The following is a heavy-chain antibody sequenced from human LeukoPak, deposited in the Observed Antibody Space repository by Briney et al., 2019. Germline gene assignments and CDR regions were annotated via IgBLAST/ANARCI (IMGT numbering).Heavy chain of an antibody. Sequence: GGSLRLSCAASGFTFSNYALTWVRQAPGKGLEWVSTVTGSDDRTYYADSVKSRFTISRDSSKSTLHLQLNSLRAEDSAIYYCAKGPQLNSGYHPEYWGQGTLVAVSS. D-gene: IGHD3-22*01. V-gene: IGHV3-23*01. CDR2: VTGSDDRT. J-gene: IGHJ4*02. CDR3: AKGPQLNSGYHPEY. CDR1: GFTFSNYA.